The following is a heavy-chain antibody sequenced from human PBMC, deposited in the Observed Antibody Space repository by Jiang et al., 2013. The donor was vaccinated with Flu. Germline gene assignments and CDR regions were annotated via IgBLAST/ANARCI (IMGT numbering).Heavy chain of an antibody. J-gene: IGHJ4*02. CDR3: ARATSDLWSGYVYFDY. V-gene: IGHV2-5*01. CDR1: GFSLSTSGVG. CDR2: IYWNDEK. D-gene: IGHD3-3*01. Sequence: PTQTLTLTCSFSGFSLSTSGVGVGWIRQPPGKALELIAIIYWNDEKRYRPYLESRVTITKDTSKNQVVLTVTNVDPVDTATYYCARATSDLWSGYVYFDYWGQGILVPVSS.